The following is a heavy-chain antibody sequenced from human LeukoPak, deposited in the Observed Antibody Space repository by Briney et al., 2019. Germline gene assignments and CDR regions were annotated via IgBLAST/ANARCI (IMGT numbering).Heavy chain of an antibody. Sequence: QPGGSLRLSCTASGFTLCKNYVRWLRQAPGKGLECVSVIDSGGNTYYGDSVKGRFSISRDNSKNTLYLQMNSLRPEDTAVYYCLRDPFTGVDYWGQGILVTVSS. CDR1: GFTLCKNY. V-gene: IGHV3-53*01. CDR2: IDSGGNT. CDR3: LRDPFTGVDY. J-gene: IGHJ4*02. D-gene: IGHD3-10*01.